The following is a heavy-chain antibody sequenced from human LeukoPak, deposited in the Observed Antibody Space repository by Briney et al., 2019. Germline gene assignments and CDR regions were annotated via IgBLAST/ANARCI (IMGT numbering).Heavy chain of an antibody. CDR1: GGSISSGGYY. Sequence: SETPSLTCTVSGGSISSGGYYWSWIRQPPGKGLEWIGYIYHSGSTYYKSSLKSRVTISVDWSKNQFSLKLSSVTAADTAVYYCARDSYSSAVDYWGQGTLVTVSS. CDR3: ARDSYSSAVDY. CDR2: IYHSGST. J-gene: IGHJ4*02. V-gene: IGHV4-30-2*01. D-gene: IGHD6-25*01.